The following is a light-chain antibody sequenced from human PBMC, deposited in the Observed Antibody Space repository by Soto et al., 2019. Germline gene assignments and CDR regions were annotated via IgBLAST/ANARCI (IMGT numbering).Light chain of an antibody. CDR1: QAIRND. V-gene: IGKV1-6*01. Sequence: AIQLTQSPSPLSASVGDRVTITCRASQAIRNDLGWYQQKPGKAPKVLIYAASSLQSGVPSKFSGSGSGTDFTLTISCLQPEDFATYYCLQGYNYPRTFGQGTKVDIK. CDR2: AAS. CDR3: LQGYNYPRT. J-gene: IGKJ1*01.